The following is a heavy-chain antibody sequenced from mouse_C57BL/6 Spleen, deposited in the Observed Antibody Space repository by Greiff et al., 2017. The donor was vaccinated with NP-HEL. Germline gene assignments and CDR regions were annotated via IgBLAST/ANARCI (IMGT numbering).Heavy chain of an antibody. Sequence: EVQLVESGGGLVQPKGSLKLSCAASGFSFNTYAMNWVRQAPGKGLEWVARIRSKSNNYATYYADSVKDRFTISRDDSESMLYLQMNNLKTEDTAMYYSGRPDHYEYGWFAYWGPGTLVTVSA. CDR3: GRPDHYEYGWFAY. D-gene: IGHD2-4*01. CDR1: GFSFNTYA. J-gene: IGHJ3*01. CDR2: IRSKSNNYAT. V-gene: IGHV10-1*01.